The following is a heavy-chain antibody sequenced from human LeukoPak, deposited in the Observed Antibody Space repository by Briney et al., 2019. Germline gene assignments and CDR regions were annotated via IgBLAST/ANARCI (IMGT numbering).Heavy chain of an antibody. Sequence: PGGSLRLSCAASGFTFSSYALSWFRQTPGKGLEWVATINQDESEKYYLDSVKGRFTISRDTAKNSLYLQMYSLTAEDTALYYCARYCTFRTCSGTKFDSWGPGTLVTVSS. CDR1: GFTFSSYA. CDR3: ARYCTFRTCSGTKFDS. J-gene: IGHJ4*02. V-gene: IGHV3-7*03. D-gene: IGHD1-1*01. CDR2: INQDESEK.